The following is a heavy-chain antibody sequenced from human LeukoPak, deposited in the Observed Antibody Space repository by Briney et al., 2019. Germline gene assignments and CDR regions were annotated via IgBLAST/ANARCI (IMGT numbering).Heavy chain of an antibody. J-gene: IGHJ4*02. CDR1: GGFISSSSYF. Sequence: PSETLSLTCTVSGGFISSSSYFWGWIRQPPGKGLEWIGSIYYSGSTYYNPSLKSRVTISVDTSKSQFSLKLTSVTAADTAVYYCARLDFELMVYAKLRVDYWGQGTLVTVSS. CDR3: ARLDFELMVYAKLRVDY. V-gene: IGHV4-39*01. CDR2: IYYSGST. D-gene: IGHD2-8*01.